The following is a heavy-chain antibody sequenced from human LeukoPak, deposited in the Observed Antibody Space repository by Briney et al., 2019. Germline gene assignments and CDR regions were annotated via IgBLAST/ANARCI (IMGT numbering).Heavy chain of an antibody. CDR1: GLTFSSYA. CDR3: AILPGYSSGWYEVNY. CDR2: ISGSGGST. J-gene: IGHJ4*02. Sequence: GGSLRLSCAASGLTFSSYAMSWVRRAPGKGLEWVSGISGSGGSTYYEDSVKGRFTISRDNSRNTLYLQMNSPRAEDTAVYYCAILPGYSSGWYEVNYWGQGTLVTVSS. V-gene: IGHV3-23*01. D-gene: IGHD6-13*01.